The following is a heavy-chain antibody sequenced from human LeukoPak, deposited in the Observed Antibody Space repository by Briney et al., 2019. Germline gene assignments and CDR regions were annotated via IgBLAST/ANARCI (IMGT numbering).Heavy chain of an antibody. CDR1: GYTFTSYG. Sequence: ASVKVSCKASGYTFTSYGISWVRQAPGQGLEWMGWISAYNGNTNYAQKLQGRVTMTRDTSTSTVYMELSSLRSEDTAVYYCARGGPRTVTTGHGFDYWGQGTLVTVSS. CDR2: ISAYNGNT. J-gene: IGHJ4*02. D-gene: IGHD4-11*01. V-gene: IGHV1-18*01. CDR3: ARGGPRTVTTGHGFDY.